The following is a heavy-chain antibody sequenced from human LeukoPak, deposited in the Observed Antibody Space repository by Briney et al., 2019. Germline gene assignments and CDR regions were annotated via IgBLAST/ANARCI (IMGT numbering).Heavy chain of an antibody. CDR3: ARDEALWEIRH. CDR1: GFTFSNYG. CDR2: INDNGETT. Sequence: PGGSLRLSCVASGFTFSNYGMHWVRQVPGKGLVWVSRINDNGETTTYAASVRGRFTISRDNAKNSVYLQMSGLRAEDTAVYYCARDEALWEIRHWGQGTLVTVSS. V-gene: IGHV3-74*01. D-gene: IGHD3-16*01. J-gene: IGHJ4*02.